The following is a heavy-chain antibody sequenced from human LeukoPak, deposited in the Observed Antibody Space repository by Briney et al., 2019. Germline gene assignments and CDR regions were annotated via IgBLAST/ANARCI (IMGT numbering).Heavy chain of an antibody. D-gene: IGHD3-22*01. CDR3: ARGHYYDSSGYFDY. CDR1: GFTFSSYA. Sequence: GGSLRLSCAASGFTFSSYAMSWVRQAPGKGLEWVSAISGSGGSTYYADSVKGRFTISRDNSKNSLYLQMNSLRAEDTAVYYCARGHYYDSSGYFDYWGQGTLVTVSS. J-gene: IGHJ4*02. V-gene: IGHV3-23*01. CDR2: ISGSGGST.